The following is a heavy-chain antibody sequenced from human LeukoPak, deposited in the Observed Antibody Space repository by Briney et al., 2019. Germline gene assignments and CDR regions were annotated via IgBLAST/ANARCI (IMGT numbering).Heavy chain of an antibody. CDR2: VRPDGSSN. Sequence: GGSLRLSCAASGFTLSNFGLHWVRQAPGKGLEWVALVRPDGSSNYYADSVKGRFTISRDNSKNTLYLQMNSLRAEDTAVYYCAKDSYCSGGSCYGAYYYYMDVWGKGTTVTVSS. J-gene: IGHJ6*03. CDR3: AKDSYCSGGSCYGAYYYYMDV. CDR1: GFTLSNFG. V-gene: IGHV3-30*02. D-gene: IGHD2-15*01.